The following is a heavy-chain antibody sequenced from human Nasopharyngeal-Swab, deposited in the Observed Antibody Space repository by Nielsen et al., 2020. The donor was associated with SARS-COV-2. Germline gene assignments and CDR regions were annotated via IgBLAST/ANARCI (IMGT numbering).Heavy chain of an antibody. CDR3: ATTSRRFLEWFLFDY. D-gene: IGHD3-3*01. J-gene: IGHJ4*02. Sequence: ASVQVSCKVSGYTLTELSMHWVRQAPGKGLEWMGGFDPEDGETIYAQKFQGRVTMTEDTSTDTAYMELSSLRSEDTAVYYCATTSRRFLEWFLFDYWGQGTLVTVSS. V-gene: IGHV1-24*01. CDR2: FDPEDGET. CDR1: GYTLTELS.